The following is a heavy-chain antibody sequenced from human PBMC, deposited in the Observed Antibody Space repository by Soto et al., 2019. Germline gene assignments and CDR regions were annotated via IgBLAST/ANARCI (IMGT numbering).Heavy chain of an antibody. CDR3: AKAAMYSSPFDS. Sequence: GSLRLSCTASGFIFGNYAMTWVRQAPGRGLERVAKIGGGGGSTFYADSVKGRFTISRDNSKNTLYLQMSSLRAEDTAVYYCAKAAMYSSPFDSWGQGALVTVSS. V-gene: IGHV3-23*01. D-gene: IGHD2-21*01. J-gene: IGHJ4*02. CDR1: GFIFGNYA. CDR2: IGGGGGST.